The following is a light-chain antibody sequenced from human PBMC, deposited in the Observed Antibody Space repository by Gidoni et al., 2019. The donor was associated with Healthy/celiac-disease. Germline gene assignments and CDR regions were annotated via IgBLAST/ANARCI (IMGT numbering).Light chain of an antibody. CDR1: QSISSY. J-gene: IGKJ1*01. CDR2: AAS. Sequence: DIHMTQSPSSLSASVGDRVTITCRASQSISSYLNWYKQKQGKAPKLLIYAASSLQSGVPSRFSGSGSGTDFTLTISSLQPEDFATYDCQQRYSTLWTFGQGTKVEIK. CDR3: QQRYSTLWT. V-gene: IGKV1-39*01.